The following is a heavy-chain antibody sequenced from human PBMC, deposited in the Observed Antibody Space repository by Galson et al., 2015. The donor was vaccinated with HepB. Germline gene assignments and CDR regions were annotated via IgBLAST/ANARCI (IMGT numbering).Heavy chain of an antibody. CDR3: ARDLKSGYCSGGSCLYYYGMDV. CDR2: TYYRSKWYN. J-gene: IGHJ6*02. D-gene: IGHD2-15*01. Sequence: CAISGDSVSSNSAAWNWIRQSPSRGLEWLGRTYYRSKWYNDYAVSVKSRITINPDTSKNQFSLQLNSVTPEDTAVYYCARDLKSGYCSGGSCLYYYGMDVWGQGTTVTVSS. V-gene: IGHV6-1*01. CDR1: GDSVSSNSAA.